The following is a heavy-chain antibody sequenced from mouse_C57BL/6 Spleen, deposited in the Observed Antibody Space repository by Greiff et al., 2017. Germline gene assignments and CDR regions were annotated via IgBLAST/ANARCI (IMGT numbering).Heavy chain of an antibody. CDR3: ARHGYYDYVYAMDY. J-gene: IGHJ4*01. Sequence: QVQLQQSGAELVKPGASVKLSCKASGYTFTEYTIHWVKQRPVQGLEWIGWFYPGSGSIKYNEKFKDKATLTADKSSSTAYIDLSRLTSEAAAVYFCARHGYYDYVYAMDYWGQGTSVTVSS. D-gene: IGHD2-4*01. V-gene: IGHV1-62-2*01. CDR2: FYPGSGSI. CDR1: GYTFTEYT.